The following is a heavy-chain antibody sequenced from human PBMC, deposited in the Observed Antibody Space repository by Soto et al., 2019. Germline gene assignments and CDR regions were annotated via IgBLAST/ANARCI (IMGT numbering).Heavy chain of an antibody. V-gene: IGHV4-61*01. CDR1: GGSVSSGSYY. CDR3: ARDELSDTDNWFHP. D-gene: IGHD5-18*01. J-gene: IGHJ5*02. CDR2: IYYSGST. Sequence: PSETLSLTCTVSGGSVSSGSYYWSWIRQPPGKGLEWIGYIYYSGSTNYNPSLKSRVTISVDTSKNQFSLKLSSVTAADTAVYYCARDELSDTDNWFHPWGQGTLVTVSS.